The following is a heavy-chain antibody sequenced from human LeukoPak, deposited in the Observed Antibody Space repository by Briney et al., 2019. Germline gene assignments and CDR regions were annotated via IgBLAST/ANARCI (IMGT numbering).Heavy chain of an antibody. CDR3: AREIAAFVY. J-gene: IGHJ4*02. CDR1: GGFLSSGSYY. CDR2: IYTSGST. D-gene: IGHD6-13*01. V-gene: IGHV4-61*02. Sequence: SQTLSLTCTVFGGFLSSGSYYWGWIRQPAGKGLEWFARIYTSGSTNKNPSLKTRVTRSVDTSKNQFSLKLSSVTPAASPVYSRAREIAAFVYWGQGTLVTVSS.